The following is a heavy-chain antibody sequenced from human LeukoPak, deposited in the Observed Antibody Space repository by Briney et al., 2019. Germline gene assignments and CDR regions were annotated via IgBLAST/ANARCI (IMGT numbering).Heavy chain of an antibody. CDR1: GYTFTGYY. V-gene: IGHV1-2*02. CDR2: INPNSGGT. CDR3: ARASYYYGSGSYYTRRRDYDY. D-gene: IGHD3-10*01. J-gene: IGHJ4*02. Sequence: GASVKVSCKASGYTFTGYYMHWVRQAPGQGLEWMGWINPNSGGTNYAQKFQGRVTMTRDTSISTAYMELSRLRSDDTAVYYCARASYYYGSGSYYTRRRDYDYWGQGTLVTVSS.